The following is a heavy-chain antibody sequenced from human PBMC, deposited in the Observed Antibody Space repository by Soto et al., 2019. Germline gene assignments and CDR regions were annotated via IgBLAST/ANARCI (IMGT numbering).Heavy chain of an antibody. J-gene: IGHJ3*02. D-gene: IGHD5-12*01. Sequence: ASVKVSCKASGYTFTSFYMHWVRQAPGQGLEWMGIINPTSASTNYAQKFRGRVTMTRDTSISTAYMELSRLRSDDTAVYYCARGLDIPGHDDAFDIWGQGTMVTLS. V-gene: IGHV1-46*01. CDR1: GYTFTSFY. CDR2: INPTSAST. CDR3: ARGLDIPGHDDAFDI.